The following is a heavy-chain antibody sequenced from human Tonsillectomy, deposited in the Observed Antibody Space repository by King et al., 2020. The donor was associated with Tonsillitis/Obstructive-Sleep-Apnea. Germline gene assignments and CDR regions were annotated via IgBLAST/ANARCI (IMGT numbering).Heavy chain of an antibody. Sequence: DVQLVESGGGLVQPGGSLRLSCAASGFTFSSYEMNWVRQAPGKGLEWVSYISSSGSTIYYADSVKGRFTISRDNAKNSLYLQMNSLRAEDTAVYYCAREVLIDDFSSRGDAFDIWGQGTMVTVSS. CDR1: GFTFSSYE. CDR3: AREVLIDDFSSRGDAFDI. D-gene: IGHD3-3*01. V-gene: IGHV3-48*03. J-gene: IGHJ3*02. CDR2: ISSSGSTI.